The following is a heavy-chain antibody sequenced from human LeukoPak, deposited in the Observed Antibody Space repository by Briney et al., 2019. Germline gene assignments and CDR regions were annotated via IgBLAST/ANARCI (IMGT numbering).Heavy chain of an antibody. Sequence: PGGSLRLSCAASEFSVGSNYMTWVRQAPGKGLEWVANMNQDGSEKYYVDSVRGRFAISRDNAKNSLYLQMNSLRPEDTAMYYCTGETYYFDHWGQGALVTVSS. J-gene: IGHJ4*02. CDR2: MNQDGSEK. V-gene: IGHV3-7*04. CDR1: EFSVGSNY. CDR3: TGETYYFDH.